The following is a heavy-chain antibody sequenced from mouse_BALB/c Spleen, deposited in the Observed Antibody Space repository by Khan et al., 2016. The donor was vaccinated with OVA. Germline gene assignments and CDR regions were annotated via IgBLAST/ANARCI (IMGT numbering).Heavy chain of an antibody. Sequence: EVQLVESGPGLVKPSQSLSLTCTVTGYSITSDYAWNWIRQFPGNKLEWMGYISYSGRTSYNPSLKSRISITRDTSKNQFFLQLNSVTTEDTATSYCARSVTITTVVATYFDYWGHGTTLTVSS. J-gene: IGHJ2*01. D-gene: IGHD1-1*01. CDR1: GYSITSDYA. CDR3: ARSVTITTVVATYFDY. V-gene: IGHV3-2*02. CDR2: ISYSGRT.